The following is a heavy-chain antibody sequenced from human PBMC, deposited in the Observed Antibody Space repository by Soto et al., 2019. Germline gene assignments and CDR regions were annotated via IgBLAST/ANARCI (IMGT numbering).Heavy chain of an antibody. CDR1: GFTFSSYA. CDR2: ISGSGGST. CDR3: AKEGVLVVPAAIGLNWFDP. Sequence: HPGGSLRLSCAASGFTFSSYAMSWVRQAPGKGLEWVSAISGSGGSTYYADSVKGRFTISRDNSKNTLYLQMNSLRAEDTAVYYCAKEGVLVVPAAIGLNWFDPWGQGTLVTVSS. D-gene: IGHD2-2*01. J-gene: IGHJ5*02. V-gene: IGHV3-23*01.